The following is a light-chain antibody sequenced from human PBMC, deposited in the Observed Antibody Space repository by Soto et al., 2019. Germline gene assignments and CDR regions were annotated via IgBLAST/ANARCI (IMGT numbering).Light chain of an antibody. Sequence: EIVMTQSPATLSVSPGERATLSCRASQSVSILLAWYQQKPGQAPRLLIHGATTRATGIPARFSGSGSGTDFILTISSLEPEDFAIYYCQQRSNWITFGQGTRLEIK. V-gene: IGKV3-11*01. CDR1: QSVSIL. J-gene: IGKJ5*01. CDR2: GAT. CDR3: QQRSNWIT.